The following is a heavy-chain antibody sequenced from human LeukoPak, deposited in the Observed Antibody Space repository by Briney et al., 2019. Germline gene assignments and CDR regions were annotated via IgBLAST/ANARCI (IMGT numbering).Heavy chain of an antibody. Sequence: ASVKVSCKASGYTFTDYYTHWVRQAPGQGLEWMGRVNPNSGGTDYVQKFQGRVIMTRDTSISTAYMELSRLRSDDTAVYYCARVGYYDSSGHYEYWGQGTLVTVSS. V-gene: IGHV1-2*06. CDR1: GYTFTDYY. D-gene: IGHD3-22*01. CDR3: ARVGYYDSSGHYEY. CDR2: VNPNSGGT. J-gene: IGHJ4*02.